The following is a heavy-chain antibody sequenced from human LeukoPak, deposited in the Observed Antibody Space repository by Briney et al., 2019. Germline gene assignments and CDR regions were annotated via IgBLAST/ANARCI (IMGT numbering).Heavy chain of an antibody. Sequence: SETLSLTCAVYGGSFSGYYWSWIRQPPGKGLGWIGEINHSGSTNYNPSLKSRVTISVDTSKNQFSLKLSSVTAADTAVYYCARGPRGSSSWYSYWFDPWGQGTLVTVSS. CDR2: INHSGST. J-gene: IGHJ5*02. V-gene: IGHV4-34*01. D-gene: IGHD6-13*01. CDR1: GGSFSGYY. CDR3: ARGPRGSSSWYSYWFDP.